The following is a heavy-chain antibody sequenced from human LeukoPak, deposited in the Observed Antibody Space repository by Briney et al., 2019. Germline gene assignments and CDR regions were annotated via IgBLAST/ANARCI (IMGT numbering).Heavy chain of an antibody. CDR3: ARERRVEVSARQTVAFDM. Sequence: SETLSLTCAVYGGSFTESHSSWIRQPPGKSLEWSGEINYTGRTHYNPSLTSRVTISIDMSERQFSLRLTSVTAADTAVYYCARERRVEVSARQTVAFDMWAQGTMVIVSS. V-gene: IGHV4-34*01. CDR2: INYTGRT. J-gene: IGHJ3*02. CDR1: GGSFTESH. D-gene: IGHD5/OR15-5a*01.